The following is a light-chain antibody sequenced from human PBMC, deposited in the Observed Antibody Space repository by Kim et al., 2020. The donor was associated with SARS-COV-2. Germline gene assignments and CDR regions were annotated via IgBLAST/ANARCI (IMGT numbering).Light chain of an antibody. CDR3: QSYDNNIVV. Sequence: NFMLTQPPSVSESPGKTVTISCTRSSGSIVSNYVQWYQQRPGSAPTTVIYEDNQRRSGVPDRFSGSIDSSSNSASLTISGLKTEDEAGYYCQSYDNNIVVFGGGTQLTVL. CDR1: SGSIVSNY. V-gene: IGLV6-57*03. CDR2: EDN. J-gene: IGLJ2*01.